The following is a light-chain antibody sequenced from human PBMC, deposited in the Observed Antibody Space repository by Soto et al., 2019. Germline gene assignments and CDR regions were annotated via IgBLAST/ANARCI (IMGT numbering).Light chain of an antibody. CDR1: QSVGTS. V-gene: IGKV3-20*01. Sequence: EVVLTQSPDTLSLSPGERVTLSCRASQSVGTSLAWYQQKPGQAPRLLIYGGSIRATGIPDRFSSSGSGTDFTLTVSRVEPEDFAVYHCQQYGASPFSFGGGTKMEMK. J-gene: IGKJ4*01. CDR2: GGS. CDR3: QQYGASPFS.